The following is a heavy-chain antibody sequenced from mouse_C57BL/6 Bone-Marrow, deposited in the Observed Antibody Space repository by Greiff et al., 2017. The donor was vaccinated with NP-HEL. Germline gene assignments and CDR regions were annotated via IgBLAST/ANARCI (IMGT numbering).Heavy chain of an antibody. Sequence: VKVVESGAELVRPGASVTLSCKASGYTFTDYEMHWVKQTPVHGLEWIGAIDPETGGTAYNQKFKGKAILTADKSSSTAYMELRSLTSEDSAVYYCTRAYGSSYGYAMDYWGQGTSVTVSS. J-gene: IGHJ4*01. CDR3: TRAYGSSYGYAMDY. D-gene: IGHD1-1*01. CDR1: GYTFTDYE. V-gene: IGHV1-15*01. CDR2: IDPETGGT.